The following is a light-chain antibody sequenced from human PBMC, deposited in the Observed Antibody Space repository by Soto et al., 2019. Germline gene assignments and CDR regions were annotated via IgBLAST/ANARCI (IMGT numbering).Light chain of an antibody. CDR1: QVVRGN. Sequence: EIVMTQSPATLSVSPGERATLSCRASQVVRGNLAWYQQKPGQSPRLLIYGTSSRATGIPVRFSGSGSGTEFTLTISNLQSEDFAVYYCQQYNNWPFITFGQGTRLEIK. CDR3: QQYNNWPFIT. V-gene: IGKV3-15*01. CDR2: GTS. J-gene: IGKJ5*01.